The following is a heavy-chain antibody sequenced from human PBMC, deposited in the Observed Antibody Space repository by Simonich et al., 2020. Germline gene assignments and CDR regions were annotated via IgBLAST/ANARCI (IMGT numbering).Heavy chain of an antibody. D-gene: IGHD6-6*01. CDR3: ARWAYSSSYFDY. J-gene: IGHJ4*02. CDR2: IYYRGST. CDR1: GGSISSSSYY. Sequence: QLQLQESGPGLVKPSETLSLTCTVSGGSISSSSYYCGWIRQPPGKGLEWIGSIYYRGSTYDNPSLKSQVTISVDTSKNQFSLKLSSVTAADTAVYYCARWAYSSSYFDYWGQGTLVTVSS. V-gene: IGHV4-39*01.